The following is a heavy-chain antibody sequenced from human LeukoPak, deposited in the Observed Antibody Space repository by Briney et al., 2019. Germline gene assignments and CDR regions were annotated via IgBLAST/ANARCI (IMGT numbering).Heavy chain of an antibody. Sequence: GGSLRLSCAASGFTFSSYGMHRVRQAPGKGLEWVAVISYDGSNKYYADSVKGRFTISRDNAKNSLYLQMNSLRAEDTAVYYCARDASGYSSSWYGDYYYYYMDVWGKGTTVTVSS. CDR2: ISYDGSNK. J-gene: IGHJ6*03. CDR3: ARDASGYSSSWYGDYYYYYMDV. D-gene: IGHD6-13*01. V-gene: IGHV3-30*03. CDR1: GFTFSSYG.